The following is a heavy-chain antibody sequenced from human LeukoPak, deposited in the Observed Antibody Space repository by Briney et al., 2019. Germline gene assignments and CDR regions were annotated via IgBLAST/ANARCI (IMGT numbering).Heavy chain of an antibody. CDR3: AKVPCSSTSCYVGWFDP. V-gene: IGHV3-9*01. J-gene: IGHJ5*02. CDR2: ISWNSGSI. D-gene: IGHD2-2*01. Sequence: PGGSLRLSCAASGFTFDDYAMHWVRLAPGKGLEWVSGISWNSGSIGYADSVKGRFTISRDNAKNSLYLQMNSLRAEDTALYYCAKVPCSSTSCYVGWFDPWGQGTLVTVSS. CDR1: GFTFDDYA.